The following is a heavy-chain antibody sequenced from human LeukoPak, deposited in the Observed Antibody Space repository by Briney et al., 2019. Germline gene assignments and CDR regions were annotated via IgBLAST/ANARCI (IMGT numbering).Heavy chain of an antibody. Sequence: GGSLRLSCAASGFTFSSYGMHWVRQAPGKGLEWVAFIRYDGSNKYYADSVKGRFTISRDNSKNTLYLQMNSLRAEDTAVYYCAKVFDYDSSGYLQGWGQGTLVTVSS. D-gene: IGHD3-22*01. CDR2: IRYDGSNK. CDR1: GFTFSSYG. V-gene: IGHV3-30*02. CDR3: AKVFDYDSSGYLQG. J-gene: IGHJ4*02.